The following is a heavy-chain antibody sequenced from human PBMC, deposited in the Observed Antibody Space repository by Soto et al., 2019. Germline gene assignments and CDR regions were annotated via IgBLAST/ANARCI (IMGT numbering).Heavy chain of an antibody. CDR1: GYTFTSYG. D-gene: IGHD3-10*01. CDR2: ISAHNGNT. V-gene: IGHV1-18*01. J-gene: IGHJ4*02. CDR3: ARGRYGAY. Sequence: QVHLVQSGAEVKKPGASVKVSCKASGYTFTSYGITWVRQAPGQGLEWMGWISAHNGNTDYAQKPQGRVIVTRDTSTCTAYMELSSLRSDDTGVSSCARGRYGAYWGQGDLVTVS.